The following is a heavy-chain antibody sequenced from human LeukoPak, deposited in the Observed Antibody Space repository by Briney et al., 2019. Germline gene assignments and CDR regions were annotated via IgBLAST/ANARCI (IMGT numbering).Heavy chain of an antibody. D-gene: IGHD2-8*01. CDR1: GFTFTRFN. CDR2: ITTSGTYI. J-gene: IGHJ6*02. V-gene: IGHV3-21*06. CDR3: ARPFYCDTNGGGGMDV. Sequence: GGSLRLSCAASGFTFTRFNMNWVRQAPGKGLELVSSITTSGTYIYYADSVQGRFTISRDNAKNSLYLRMNSLRAEDTAVYYCARPFYCDTNGGGGMDVWGQGTTVTVSS.